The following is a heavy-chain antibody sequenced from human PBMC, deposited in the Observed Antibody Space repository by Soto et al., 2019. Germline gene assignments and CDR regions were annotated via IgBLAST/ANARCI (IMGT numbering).Heavy chain of an antibody. V-gene: IGHV3-33*01. CDR3: ARPLSIGSDCSLFDY. D-gene: IGHD3-22*01. CDR2: IWYDGSNK. Sequence: GGSLRLSCAASGFTFSSYGMHWVRQAPGKGLEWVAVIWYDGSNKYYADSVKGRFTISRDNSKSTLYLQMNGLRAEDTAVYYRARPLSIGSDCSLFDYWGQGTLVTVSS. J-gene: IGHJ4*02. CDR1: GFTFSSYG.